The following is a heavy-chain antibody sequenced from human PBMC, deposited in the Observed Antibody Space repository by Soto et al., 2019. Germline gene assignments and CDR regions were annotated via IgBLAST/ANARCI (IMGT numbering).Heavy chain of an antibody. CDR2: ISYSGST. CDR3: ARVQSPSWGYYYAVDV. CDR1: GGSISSYY. Sequence: QVQLQESGPGLVKPSETLSLTCRISGGSISSYYRNWIRQAPGKGLEWIGFISYSGSTNYNPALTSRVTISVDTSKDQISLRLNSVTAADTAVYYCARVQSPSWGYYYAVDVWGQGTTVTVSS. J-gene: IGHJ6*01. V-gene: IGHV4-59*01. D-gene: IGHD2-15*01.